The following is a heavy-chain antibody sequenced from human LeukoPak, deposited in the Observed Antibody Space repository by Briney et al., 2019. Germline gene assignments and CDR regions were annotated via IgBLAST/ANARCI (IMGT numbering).Heavy chain of an antibody. CDR2: ISNDGSKI. V-gene: IGHV3-30*18. CDR3: AQDRGGEQQLIQGFAY. J-gene: IGHJ4*02. D-gene: IGHD6-13*01. CDR1: GFTFSSYG. Sequence: QTGGSLRLSCAASGFTFSSYGMHWVRQAPGKGLEWVAVISNDGSKIYYADSVKGRFTISRDNPKNTLYLQMNNLRTEDTAVYYCAQDRGGEQQLIQGFAYWGQGTLVTVSS.